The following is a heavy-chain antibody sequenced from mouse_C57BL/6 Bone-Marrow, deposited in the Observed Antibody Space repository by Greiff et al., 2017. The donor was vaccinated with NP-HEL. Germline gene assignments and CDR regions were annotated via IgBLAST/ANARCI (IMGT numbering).Heavy chain of an antibody. CDR3: AREGTTVVARYFDV. J-gene: IGHJ1*03. CDR2: INPNYGTT. Sequence: EVNLVESGPELVKPGASVQISCKASGYSFTDYNMNWVKQSHGKSLEWIGVINPNYGTTSYIQKFKGKATLTVDQSSSTAYMQLNSLTSEDASVYYCAREGTTVVARYFDVWGTGTTVTVSS. V-gene: IGHV1-39*01. D-gene: IGHD1-1*01. CDR1: GYSFTDYN.